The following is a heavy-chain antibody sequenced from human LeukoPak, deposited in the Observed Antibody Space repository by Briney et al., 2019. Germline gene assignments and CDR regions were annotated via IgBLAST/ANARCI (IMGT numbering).Heavy chain of an antibody. CDR2: INHSGST. J-gene: IGHJ4*02. D-gene: IGHD3-22*01. V-gene: IGHV4-34*01. Sequence: SETLSLTCAVYGGSFSGYYWSWIRQPPGKGLEWIGEINHSGSTNYNPSLKSRVTISVDTSKNQFSLKLSSVTAADTAVYYCARASYSYDINGWVPFDYWGQGTLVTVSS. CDR3: ARASYSYDINGWVPFDY. CDR1: GGSFSGYY.